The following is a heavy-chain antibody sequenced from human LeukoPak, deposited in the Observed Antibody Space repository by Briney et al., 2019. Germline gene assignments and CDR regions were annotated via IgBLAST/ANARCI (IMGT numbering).Heavy chain of an antibody. CDR2: ISYDGSNK. D-gene: IGHD2-15*01. V-gene: IGHV3-30*03. CDR1: GFTFSSYG. J-gene: IGHJ3*02. Sequence: GRSLRLSCAASGFTFSSYGMHWVRQAPGKGLEWVAVISYDGSNKYYADSVKGRFTISRDNSKNTLYLQMNSPRAEDTAVYYCARAYCSGGSCYFDAFDIWGQGTMVTVSS. CDR3: ARAYCSGGSCYFDAFDI.